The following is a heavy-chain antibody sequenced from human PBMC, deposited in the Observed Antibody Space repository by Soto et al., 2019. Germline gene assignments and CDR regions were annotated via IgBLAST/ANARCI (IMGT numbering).Heavy chain of an antibody. CDR3: ARDAYYYDSSGYSYYFDY. D-gene: IGHD3-22*01. J-gene: IGHJ4*02. V-gene: IGHV1-3*01. Sequence: GASVTVSCKASAYTFTSYAMHWVRQAPRQRLEWMGWIIAGFGNAKYSQKFQGRVTITGDESASTAYMELSSLRSEDTAVYYCARDAYYYDSSGYSYYFDYWGQGTLVTVSS. CDR1: AYTFTSYA. CDR2: IIAGFGNA.